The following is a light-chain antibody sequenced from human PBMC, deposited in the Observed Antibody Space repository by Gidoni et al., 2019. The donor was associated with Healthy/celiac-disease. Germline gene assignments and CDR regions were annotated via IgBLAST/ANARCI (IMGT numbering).Light chain of an antibody. J-gene: IGLJ1*01. Sequence: QSALTQPASVSVSPGQSITISCTGTSSDVGGYNYVSWYQQHPGKAPKLMISEVSNRPSGVSNRFSGSKSGNTASLTISGLQAEDEADYYCSSYTSSSTYVFGTGTKVTVL. CDR1: SSDVGGYNY. CDR2: EVS. CDR3: SSYTSSSTYV. V-gene: IGLV2-14*01.